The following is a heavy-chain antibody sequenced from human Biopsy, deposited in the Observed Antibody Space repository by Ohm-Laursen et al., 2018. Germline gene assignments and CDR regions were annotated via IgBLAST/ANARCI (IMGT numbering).Heavy chain of an antibody. CDR2: INAKTGDT. D-gene: IGHD3-22*01. Sequence: SVKVSCKASGYTFTSYHVHWVRQAPGQGLEWMGWINAKTGDTNYAQKFQGRVTMTRDTSISTAYVDLSSLRSDDTAVYYCTGGGFYYDSLAYYYWFDPWGQGTLVTVSS. J-gene: IGHJ5*02. CDR1: GYTFTSYH. V-gene: IGHV1-2*02. CDR3: TGGGFYYDSLAYYYWFDP.